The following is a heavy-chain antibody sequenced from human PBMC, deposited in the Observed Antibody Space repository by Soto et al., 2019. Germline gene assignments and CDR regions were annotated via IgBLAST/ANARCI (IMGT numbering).Heavy chain of an antibody. J-gene: IGHJ3*01. V-gene: IGHV1-69*13. CDR3: ATDESDHYV. CDR2: IVPSSDTP. D-gene: IGHD3-10*01. Sequence: SVKVSCKASGGIFSNFGISWVRQAPGQGREWMGGIVPSSDTPITAQRFQGRVIFSADEYANTAYADLSSLRSEDTDVYYCATDESDHYVWG. CDR1: GGIFSNFG.